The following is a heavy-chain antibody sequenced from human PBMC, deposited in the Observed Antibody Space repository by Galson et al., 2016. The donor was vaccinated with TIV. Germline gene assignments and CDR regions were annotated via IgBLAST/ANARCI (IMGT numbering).Heavy chain of an antibody. CDR2: TYYRSKWYN. CDR3: ARDRTLPGYYYNGMDV. Sequence: CAISGDSVSSNSAWNWIRQSPSRGLEWLGRTYYRSKWYNDYALSVKSRITINPDTSKNQFSLQLNSMTPEDTAMYYCARDRTLPGYYYNGMDVWGQGTTVTVSS. J-gene: IGHJ6*02. D-gene: IGHD1/OR15-1a*01. CDR1: GDSVSSNSA. V-gene: IGHV6-1*01.